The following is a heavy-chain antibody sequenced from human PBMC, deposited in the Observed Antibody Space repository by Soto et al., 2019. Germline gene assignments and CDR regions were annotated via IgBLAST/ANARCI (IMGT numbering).Heavy chain of an antibody. D-gene: IGHD3-3*01. CDR2: ISGYGDTT. Sequence: MRLSCSASGFTFSSNAMHWVRQAPGKGLEYVSAISGYGDTTYYADSVKGRFTISSDNSKKTLYLQMNSLRPEDTAVYYCVKDGLALRFLEWLSTGDVWGQGTTVTVSS. V-gene: IGHV3-64D*06. CDR1: GFTFSSNA. J-gene: IGHJ6*02. CDR3: VKDGLALRFLEWLSTGDV.